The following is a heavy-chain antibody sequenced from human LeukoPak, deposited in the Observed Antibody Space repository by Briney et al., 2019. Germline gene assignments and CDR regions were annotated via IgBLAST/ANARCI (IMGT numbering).Heavy chain of an antibody. Sequence: ASVKVSCKASRYTFTSYDINWVRQATGQGLEWMGWMNPNSGNTGYAQKFQGRVTITRNTSISTAYMELSSLRSEDTAVYYCARGWMGDTAMVYGYWGQGTLVTVSS. CDR3: ARGWMGDTAMVYGY. D-gene: IGHD5-18*01. V-gene: IGHV1-8*03. J-gene: IGHJ4*02. CDR1: RYTFTSYD. CDR2: MNPNSGNT.